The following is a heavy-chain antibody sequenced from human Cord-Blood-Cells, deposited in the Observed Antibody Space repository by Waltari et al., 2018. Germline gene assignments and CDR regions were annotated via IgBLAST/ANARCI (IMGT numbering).Heavy chain of an antibody. CDR2: FEPEECET. CDR3: ATSTAPYYYDSSGYSAPFDY. Sequence: QGHLVQPGAAVKKPGASVKVPCQVSGYPSPQLSTHRVRRPPGTRYAWMGGFEPEECETSYAQKFQGKVTMTEDTSTDTAYMELSSLRSEDTAVYYCATSTAPYYYDSSGYSAPFDYWGQGTLVTVSS. V-gene: IGHV1-24*01. D-gene: IGHD3-22*01. J-gene: IGHJ4*02. CDR1: GYPSPQLS.